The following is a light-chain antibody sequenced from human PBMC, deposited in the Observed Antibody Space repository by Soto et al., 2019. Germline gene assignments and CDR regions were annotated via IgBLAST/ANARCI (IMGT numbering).Light chain of an antibody. CDR1: SSFFRSFNY. CDR3: CSYAGSHSFEV. Sequence: QSALTQPRSVSGSPGQSVTISCTGTSSFFRSFNYVSWYQQHPGKAPKLIMYDVSQRPSGVPDRFSGAKSSDTASLTVSGLQAEDEADYYSCSYAGSHSFEVFGGGTKLTVL. CDR2: DVS. J-gene: IGLJ2*01. V-gene: IGLV2-11*01.